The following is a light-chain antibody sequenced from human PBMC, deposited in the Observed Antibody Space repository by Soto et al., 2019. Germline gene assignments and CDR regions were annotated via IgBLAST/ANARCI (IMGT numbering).Light chain of an antibody. CDR2: GAS. CDR1: QSVSSNY. V-gene: IGKV3-20*01. CDR3: QQYDSSPWT. J-gene: IGKJ1*01. Sequence: EMVLTQSPGTLSLSPGERATRSCRVSQSVSSNYLAWYQQKPGQAPRLLIYGASSRATGIPDRFSGSGSGTDFTLTISRLEPEDFAVYYCQQYDSSPWTFGQGTKVEIK.